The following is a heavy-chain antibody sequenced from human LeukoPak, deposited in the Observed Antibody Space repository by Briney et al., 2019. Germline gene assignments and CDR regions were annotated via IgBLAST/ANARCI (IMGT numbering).Heavy chain of an antibody. V-gene: IGHV3-7*01. D-gene: IGHD3-3*01. CDR3: ARDGYDFWSGHPFDY. J-gene: IGHJ4*02. CDR2: IKQDGSEK. CDR1: GFTFSSYW. Sequence: GGSLRLSCAASGFTFSSYWMSWVRQAPGKGLEWVANIKQDGSEKYYVDPVKGRFTISRDNAKNSLYLQMNSLRAEDTAVYYCARDGYDFWSGHPFDYWGQGTLVTVSS.